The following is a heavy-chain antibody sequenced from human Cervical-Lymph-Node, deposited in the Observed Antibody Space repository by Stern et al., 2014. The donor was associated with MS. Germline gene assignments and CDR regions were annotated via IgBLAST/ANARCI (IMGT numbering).Heavy chain of an antibody. CDR3: VRVRDHSDYFWFDP. D-gene: IGHD4-11*01. J-gene: IGHJ5*02. CDR2: IYYTGST. V-gene: IGHV4-30-4*01. Sequence: VQLEESGPGLVKPSQTLSLTCTVSGGSITSGDYYWTWVRQPPGKGLAWIGYIYYTGSTNYNPSLKSRITISRDTSKNQFSLKLSSVTAVDTAVYYCVRVRDHSDYFWFDPWGQGTLVTVSS. CDR1: GGSITSGDYY.